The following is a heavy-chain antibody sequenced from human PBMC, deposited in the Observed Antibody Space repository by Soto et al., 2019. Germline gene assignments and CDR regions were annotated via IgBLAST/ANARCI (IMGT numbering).Heavy chain of an antibody. CDR3: ARGPTYDFWSGYYYYGMDV. D-gene: IGHD3-3*01. Sequence: SETLSLTCTVSGGSISSGGYYWSWIRQHPGKGLEWIGYIYYSGSTYYNPSLKSRVTISVDTSKNQFSLKLSSVTAADTAVYYCARGPTYDFWSGYYYYGMDVWGQGTTVTVS. CDR2: IYYSGST. CDR1: GGSISSGGYY. J-gene: IGHJ6*02. V-gene: IGHV4-31*03.